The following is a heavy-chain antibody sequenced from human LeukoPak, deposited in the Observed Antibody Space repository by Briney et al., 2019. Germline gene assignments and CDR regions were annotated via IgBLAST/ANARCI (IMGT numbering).Heavy chain of an antibody. Sequence: ASVKVSCKASGYTFTGYYMHCVRQAPGQGLEWMGWINPNSGGTNYAQKFQGRVTMTRDTSISTAYMELSRLRSDDTAVYYCARDTSKRIAHYYDSSGYYPGGDWGQGTLVTVSS. CDR1: GYTFTGYY. J-gene: IGHJ4*02. V-gene: IGHV1-2*02. CDR2: INPNSGGT. CDR3: ARDTSKRIAHYYDSSGYYPGGD. D-gene: IGHD3-22*01.